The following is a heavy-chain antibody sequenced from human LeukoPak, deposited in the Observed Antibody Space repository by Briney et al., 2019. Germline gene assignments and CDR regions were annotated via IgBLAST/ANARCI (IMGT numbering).Heavy chain of an antibody. CDR2: IYHSGST. CDR1: GGSISSGGYS. J-gene: IGHJ4*02. CDR3: ATGLLRGVFDY. V-gene: IGHV4-30-2*01. Sequence: PSQTLSLTCAVSGGSISSGGYSWSWIRQPPGKGLEWIGYIYHSGSTYYNPSLKSRVTISVDRSKNQFSLKLSSVTAADTAMYYCATGLLRGVFDYWGQGTLVTVSS. D-gene: IGHD2-15*01.